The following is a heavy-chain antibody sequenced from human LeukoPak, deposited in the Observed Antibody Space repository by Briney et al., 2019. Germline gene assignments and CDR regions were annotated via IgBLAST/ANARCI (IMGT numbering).Heavy chain of an antibody. J-gene: IGHJ4*02. Sequence: GGSLRLSCAASGFTVSSNYMSWVRQAPGKGLEWDSVIYSGGSTYYADSVKGRFTISRDNSKNTLYLQMNSLRAEDTAVYYCARGVVGATSDLDYWGQGTLVTVSS. CDR2: IYSGGST. CDR3: ARGVVGATSDLDY. D-gene: IGHD1-26*01. V-gene: IGHV3-53*01. CDR1: GFTVSSNY.